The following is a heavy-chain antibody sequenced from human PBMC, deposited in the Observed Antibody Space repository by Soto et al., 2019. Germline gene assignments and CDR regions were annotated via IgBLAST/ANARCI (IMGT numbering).Heavy chain of an antibody. J-gene: IGHJ6*02. CDR1: GYTFTSYA. Sequence: ASVKVSCKASGYTFTSYAMHWVRQAPGQRLEWMRWINAGNGNTKYSQKFQGRVTITRDTSASTAYMELSSLRSEDTAVYYCAVGATTWGYYYYGMDVWGQGTTVTVSS. CDR2: INAGNGNT. D-gene: IGHD1-26*01. CDR3: AVGATTWGYYYYGMDV. V-gene: IGHV1-3*01.